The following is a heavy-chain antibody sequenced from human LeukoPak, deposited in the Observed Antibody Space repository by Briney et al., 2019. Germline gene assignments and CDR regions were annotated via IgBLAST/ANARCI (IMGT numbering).Heavy chain of an antibody. CDR3: ARDDRRKSGSPRWFDP. V-gene: IGHV3-48*02. CDR2: TSSSGTSI. Sequence: GGSLRLSCAASGFTFSSFSMNWVRQAPGKGLEWVSFTSSSGTSIYYADSVKGRFSISRDNAKNSLYLQMSSLRDEDTAVYYCARDDRRKSGSPRWFDPWGQGTLVTVSS. D-gene: IGHD1-26*01. CDR1: GFTFSSFS. J-gene: IGHJ5*02.